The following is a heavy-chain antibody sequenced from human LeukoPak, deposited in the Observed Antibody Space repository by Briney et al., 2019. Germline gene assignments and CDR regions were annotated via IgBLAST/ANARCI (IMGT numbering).Heavy chain of an antibody. V-gene: IGHV1-18*01. Sequence: ASVKVSCKASGYTLSNYDISWVRQAPRQGLEWMGWISVYNGITNYAQKFQGRVTMTTDTSTSTAYMELRSLRSDDTAMYYCARVDSGRYYGHDYWGQGTLVTVTS. J-gene: IGHJ4*02. CDR3: ARVDSGRYYGHDY. CDR2: ISVYNGIT. D-gene: IGHD1-26*01. CDR1: GYTLSNYD.